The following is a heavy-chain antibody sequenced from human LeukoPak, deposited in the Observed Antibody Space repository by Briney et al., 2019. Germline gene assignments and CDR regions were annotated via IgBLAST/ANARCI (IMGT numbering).Heavy chain of an antibody. J-gene: IGHJ4*02. CDR1: GGTFSSYA. CDR3: ARMRITGTTVVYDS. Sequence: APVRVSCKASGGTFSSYAISWVRETPGQGLEGRGRLIPILGTANTAQKFQGRATITAEKSTTTAYMELTSLRSEETAVYYCARMRITGTTVVYDSWGQGTLVTVSS. V-gene: IGHV1-69*04. CDR2: LIPILGTA. D-gene: IGHD1-20*01.